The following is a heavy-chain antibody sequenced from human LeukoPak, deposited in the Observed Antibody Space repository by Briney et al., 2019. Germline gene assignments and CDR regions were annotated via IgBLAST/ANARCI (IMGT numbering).Heavy chain of an antibody. V-gene: IGHV1-46*01. D-gene: IGHD2-2*01. Sequence: ASVKVSCKASGYTFTSYYMHWVRQAPGQGLEWMGTINPSGGSTSYAQKFQGRVTMTRDTSTSTVYMELSSLRSEDTAVYYCARTAGYCSSTSCPYRPGGYYYYYMDVWGKGTTVTVSS. CDR1: GYTFTSYY. CDR3: ARTAGYCSSTSCPYRPGGYYYYYMDV. J-gene: IGHJ6*03. CDR2: INPSGGST.